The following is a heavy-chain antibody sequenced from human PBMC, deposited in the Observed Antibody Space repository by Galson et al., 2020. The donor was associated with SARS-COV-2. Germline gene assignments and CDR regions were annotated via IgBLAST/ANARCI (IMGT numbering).Heavy chain of an antibody. V-gene: IGHV4-39*01. CDR2: MFYTGSS. Sequence: SETLSLTCSVSGDSISNDLYYWGWIRQSPGKGLEWIGSMFYTGSSFYNPSLESRVTISGDMSKNQFSLKFSSVTAADTAEYYCVRHNGSRYRGLFDFWGQGTLVTVSS. CDR1: GDSISNDLYY. D-gene: IGHD6-19*01. CDR3: VRHNGSRYRGLFDF. J-gene: IGHJ4*02.